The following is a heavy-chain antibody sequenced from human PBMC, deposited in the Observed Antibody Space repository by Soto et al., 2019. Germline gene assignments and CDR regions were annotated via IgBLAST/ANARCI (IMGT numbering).Heavy chain of an antibody. D-gene: IGHD6-13*01. J-gene: IGHJ4*02. Sequence: GGSLRLSCAASGFIFSSYAMSWVRQAPGKGLEWVLAISGSGGSTYYADSVKGRFTISRDNSKNTLYLQMNSLRAEDTAVYYCAKDPALHSSSWYDYWGQGTLVTVS. CDR1: GFIFSSYA. V-gene: IGHV3-23*01. CDR3: AKDPALHSSSWYDY. CDR2: ISGSGGST.